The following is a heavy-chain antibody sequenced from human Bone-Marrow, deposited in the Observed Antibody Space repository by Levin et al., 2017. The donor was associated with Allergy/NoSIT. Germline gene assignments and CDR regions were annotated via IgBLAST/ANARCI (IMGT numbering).Heavy chain of an antibody. V-gene: IGHV3-23*01. CDR3: AEGSHSSSWYNY. Sequence: GGSLRLSCAASGFTFSSYAMSWVRQAPGKGLEWVSAISGSGGSTYYADSVKGRFTISRDNSKNTLYLQMNSLRAEDTAVYYCAEGSHSSSWYNYWGQGTLVTVSS. D-gene: IGHD6-13*01. CDR1: GFTFSSYA. J-gene: IGHJ4*02. CDR2: ISGSGGST.